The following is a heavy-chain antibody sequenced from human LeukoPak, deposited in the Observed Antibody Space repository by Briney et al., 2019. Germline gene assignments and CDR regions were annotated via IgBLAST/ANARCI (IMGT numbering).Heavy chain of an antibody. CDR3: ARGLGHYYDSSGYDSGMY. D-gene: IGHD3-22*01. CDR1: GFTFSSYA. Sequence: GGSLRLSCAASGFTFSSYAMHWVRQAPGKGLEWVAVISYDGSNKYYADSVKGRFTISRDNSKNTLYLQMNSLRAEDKAVYYCARGLGHYYDSSGYDSGMYWGQGTLVTVSS. J-gene: IGHJ4*02. CDR2: ISYDGSNK. V-gene: IGHV3-30*04.